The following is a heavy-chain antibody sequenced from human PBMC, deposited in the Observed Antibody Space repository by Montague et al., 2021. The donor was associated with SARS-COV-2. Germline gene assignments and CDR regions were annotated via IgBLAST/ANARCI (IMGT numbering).Heavy chain of an antibody. D-gene: IGHD5-12*01. CDR3: ARTTWLRGYFDL. V-gene: IGHV4-39*07. Sequence: SETLSLTCTVSGGSIRSSSYYWGWIRQPPGKGLECIGSIYYSGSTYYNPSLKSRVTISVDTSKNHFSLKLSSVTAADTAVYYCARTTWLRGYFDLWVRGTLVTVSS. CDR1: GGSIRSSSYY. CDR2: IYYSGST. J-gene: IGHJ2*01.